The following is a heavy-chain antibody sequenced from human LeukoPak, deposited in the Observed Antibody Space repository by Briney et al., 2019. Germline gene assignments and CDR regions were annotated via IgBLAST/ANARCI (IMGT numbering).Heavy chain of an antibody. CDR3: AREARVTRSWFDP. D-gene: IGHD4-17*01. CDR2: INPNSGGT. CDR1: GYTFTGYY. J-gene: IGHJ5*02. Sequence: ASVKVSCKASGYTFTGYYMHWVRQAPGQGLEWMGWINPNSGGTNYAQKFQGRVTMTRDTSISTAYMELSRLRSDDTAVYYCAREARVTRSWFDPWGKGTLVTVSS. V-gene: IGHV1-2*02.